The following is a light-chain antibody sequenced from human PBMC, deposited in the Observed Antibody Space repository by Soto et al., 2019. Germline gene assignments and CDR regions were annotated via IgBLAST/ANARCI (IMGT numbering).Light chain of an antibody. CDR2: EVS. CDR3: AAYTTSSTYV. CDR1: SSDVGGYNY. J-gene: IGLJ1*01. Sequence: QSVLTQPASVSGSPGKSITISCTGTSSDVGGYNYVSWYQHHPGKAPKLILYEVSNRPSGVSNRFSGSKSGNTASLTLSGLQAEDEADYYCAAYTTSSTYVFGSGTKVTVL. V-gene: IGLV2-14*01.